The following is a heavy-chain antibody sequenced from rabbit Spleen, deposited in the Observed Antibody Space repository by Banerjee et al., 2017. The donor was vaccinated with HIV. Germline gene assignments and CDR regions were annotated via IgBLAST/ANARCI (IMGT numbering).Heavy chain of an antibody. CDR2: IEPIFGRT. V-gene: IGHV1S7*01. CDR1: GFSFSDRDV. J-gene: IGHJ4*01. Sequence: QLEESGGGLVKPEGSLTLTCKASGFSFSDRDVMCWVRQTPGKGLEWIGYIEPIFGRTYYASWVDGRFTISSHNAQNTLYLQLNSLTAADTATYFCVRDLGYDDYSEKGYFNLWGPGTLVTVS. D-gene: IGHD2-1*01. CDR3: VRDLGYDDYSEKGYFNL.